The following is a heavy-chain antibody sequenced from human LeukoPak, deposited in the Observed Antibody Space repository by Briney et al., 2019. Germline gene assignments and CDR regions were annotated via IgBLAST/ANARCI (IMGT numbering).Heavy chain of an antibody. CDR3: ARGNVDTAMGRDY. D-gene: IGHD5-18*01. CDR1: GGSISSYY. Sequence: SSETLSLTCTVSGGSISSYYWSWIRQPPGKGLEWIGYIYYSGSTNYNPSLKSRVTISVDTSKNQFSLKLSSVTAADTAVHYCARGNVDTAMGRDYWGQGTLVTVSS. J-gene: IGHJ4*02. CDR2: IYYSGST. V-gene: IGHV4-59*01.